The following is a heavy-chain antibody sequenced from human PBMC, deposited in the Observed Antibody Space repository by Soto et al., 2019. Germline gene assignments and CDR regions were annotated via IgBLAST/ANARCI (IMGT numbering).Heavy chain of an antibody. CDR2: ISYDGSNK. D-gene: IGHD2-15*01. CDR3: AKSGLIYCSGGSCVNWFDP. Sequence: GGSLRLSCAASGFTFSSYGMHWVRQAPGKGLEWVAVISYDGSNKYYADSVKGRFTISRDNSKNTLYLQMNSLRAEDTAVYYCAKSGLIYCSGGSCVNWFDPWGQGTLVTVSS. CDR1: GFTFSSYG. V-gene: IGHV3-30*18. J-gene: IGHJ5*02.